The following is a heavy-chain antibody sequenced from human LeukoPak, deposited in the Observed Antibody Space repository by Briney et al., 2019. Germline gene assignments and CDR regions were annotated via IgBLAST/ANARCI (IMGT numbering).Heavy chain of an antibody. CDR1: GFTFSSYA. CDR3: AREIVVVVAAREYNWFDP. D-gene: IGHD2-15*01. V-gene: IGHV3-30*04. J-gene: IGHJ5*02. Sequence: GGSLRLSCAASGFTFSSYAMHWVRQAPGKGLEWVAVISYDGSNKYYADSVKGRFTISRDNSKNTLYLQMNSLRAEDAAVYYCAREIVVVVAAREYNWFDPWGQGTLVTVSS. CDR2: ISYDGSNK.